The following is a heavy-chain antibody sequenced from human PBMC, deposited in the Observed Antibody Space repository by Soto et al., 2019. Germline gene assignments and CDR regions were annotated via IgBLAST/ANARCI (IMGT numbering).Heavy chain of an antibody. CDR3: ARHVGSRLPLIDY. V-gene: IGHV4-59*08. D-gene: IGHD4-17*01. CDR1: GGSISSYY. CDR2: IYYSGST. J-gene: IGHJ4*02. Sequence: SSETLSLTCTVSGGSISSYYWSWIRQPPGKGLEWIGYIYYSGSTNYNPSLKSRVTISVDTSKNQFSLKLSSVTAADTAVYYCARHVGSRLPLIDYWGQGTLVTVSS.